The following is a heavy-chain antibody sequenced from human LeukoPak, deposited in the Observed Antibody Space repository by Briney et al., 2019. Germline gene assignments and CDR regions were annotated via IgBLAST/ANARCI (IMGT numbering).Heavy chain of an antibody. CDR2: IIPILGTA. V-gene: IGHV1-69*13. CDR3: ARGFRLGHGEIDY. Sequence: GASVKVSCKASGGTFSSYAISWVRQAPGQGLEWMGGIIPILGTANYAQKFQGRVTITADESTSTAYMELSGLRSEDTAVYYCARGFRLGHGEIDYWGQGTLVTVSS. D-gene: IGHD4-17*01. CDR1: GGTFSSYA. J-gene: IGHJ4*02.